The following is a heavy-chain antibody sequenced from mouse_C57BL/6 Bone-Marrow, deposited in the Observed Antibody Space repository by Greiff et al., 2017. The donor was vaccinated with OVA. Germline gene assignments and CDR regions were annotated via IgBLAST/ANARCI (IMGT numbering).Heavy chain of an antibody. V-gene: IGHV1-55*01. Sequence: QVQLQQPGAELVKPGASVKMSCKASGYTFTSYWITWVKQRPGQGLEWIGDIYPGSGRTNYNEKFKSKATMTVDTSSSTADMQLSSLTSEDSAVYYCARYYDGYYGYFDVWGTGTTVTVSS. CDR2: IYPGSGRT. D-gene: IGHD2-3*01. CDR1: GYTFTSYW. CDR3: ARYYDGYYGYFDV. J-gene: IGHJ1*03.